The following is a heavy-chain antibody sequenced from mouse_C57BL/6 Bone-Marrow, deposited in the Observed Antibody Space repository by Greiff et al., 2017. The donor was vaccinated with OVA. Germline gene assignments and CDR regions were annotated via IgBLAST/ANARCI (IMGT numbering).Heavy chain of an antibody. D-gene: IGHD2-2*01. J-gene: IGHJ2*01. Sequence: VQLQQSGAELVKPGASVKISCKASGYAFSSYWMNWVKQRPGKGLEWIGQIYPGDGDTNYNGKFKGKATLTADKSSSTAYMQLSSLTSEDSAVYFCARCGGYGPHFDYWGQGTTLTVSS. V-gene: IGHV1-80*01. CDR2: IYPGDGDT. CDR1: GYAFSSYW. CDR3: ARCGGYGPHFDY.